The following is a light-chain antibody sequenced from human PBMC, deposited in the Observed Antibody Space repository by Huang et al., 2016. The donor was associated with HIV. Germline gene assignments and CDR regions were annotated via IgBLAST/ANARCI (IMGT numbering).Light chain of an antibody. CDR1: RTVSTN. CDR3: HQYNNWLLS. V-gene: IGKV3-15*01. J-gene: IGKJ4*01. CDR2: GSS. Sequence: IVMTQSPATLSVSPGERVTLSCRANRTVSTNLAWYQQRPGPAPRLLIYGSSTRAPGVPARFSGSGSETDFSLTISSLQSEDFALYYCHQYNNWLLSFGGGTRVDI.